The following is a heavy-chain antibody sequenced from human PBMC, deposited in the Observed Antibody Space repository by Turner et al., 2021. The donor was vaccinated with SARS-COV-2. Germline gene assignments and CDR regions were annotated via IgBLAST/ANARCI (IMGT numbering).Heavy chain of an antibody. D-gene: IGHD5-18*01. CDR1: GASISSSSYY. V-gene: IGHV4-39*01. J-gene: IGHJ6*02. CDR3: ARLMDTAMDYYGMDV. CDR2: IFYSGST. Sequence: QLQLPESGPGLVKPSETLSLTRTVPGASISSSSYYWGWIRQPPGKGLEWIGNIFYSGSTYYNPSLKSRVTISVDTSKNQFSLKLSSVTAADTAVYYCARLMDTAMDYYGMDVWGQGTTVTVSS.